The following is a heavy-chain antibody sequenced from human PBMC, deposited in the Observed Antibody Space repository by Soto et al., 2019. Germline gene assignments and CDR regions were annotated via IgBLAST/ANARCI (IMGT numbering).Heavy chain of an antibody. CDR2: IIPIFGTA. V-gene: IGHV1-69*13. CDR1: GGTFSSYA. J-gene: IGHJ6*02. CDR3: ARGRAQYSDYYYGMDV. Sequence: GASVKVSFKASGGTFSSYAISWVRQAPGQGLEWMGGIIPIFGTANYAQKFQGRVTITADESTSTAYMELSSLRSEDTAVYYCARGRAQYSDYYYGMDVWGQGTTVTVSS. D-gene: IGHD2-15*01.